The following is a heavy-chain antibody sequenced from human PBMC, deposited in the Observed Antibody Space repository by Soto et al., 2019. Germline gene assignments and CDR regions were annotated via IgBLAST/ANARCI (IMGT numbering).Heavy chain of an antibody. J-gene: IGHJ6*03. D-gene: IGHD3-16*01. V-gene: IGHV3-49*03. CDR3: TRVRFSHVDYYYYYMDV. CDR1: GFTFGDYA. CDR2: IRSKAYGGTT. Sequence: GGSLRLSCTASGFTFGDYAMSWFRQAPGKGLEWVGFIRSKAYGGTTEYAASVKGRFTISRDDSKSIAYLQMNSLKTEDTAVYYCTRVRFSHVDYYYYYMDVWGKGTTVTVSS.